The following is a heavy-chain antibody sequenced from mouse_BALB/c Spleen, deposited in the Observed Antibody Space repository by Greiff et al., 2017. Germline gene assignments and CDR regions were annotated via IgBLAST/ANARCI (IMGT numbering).Heavy chain of an antibody. CDR2: ISSGSSTI. J-gene: IGHJ2*01. Sequence: DVKLVESGGGLVQPGGSRKLSCAASGFTFSSFGMHWVRQAPEKGLEWVAYISSGSSTIYYADTVKGRFTISRDNPKNTLFLQMTSLRSEDTAMYYCARSYYRYPLDYGGQGTTRTVSS. CDR3: ARSYYRYPLDY. CDR1: GFTFSSFG. V-gene: IGHV5-17*02. D-gene: IGHD2-14*01.